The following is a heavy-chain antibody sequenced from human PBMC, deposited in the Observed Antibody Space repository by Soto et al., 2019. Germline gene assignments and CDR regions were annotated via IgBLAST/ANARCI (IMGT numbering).Heavy chain of an antibody. D-gene: IGHD1-26*01. V-gene: IGHV4-59*01. CDR3: ARMVGMGGRRRWFDP. J-gene: IGHJ5*02. CDR1: GGSISTYY. Sequence: PSETLSLTCTVSGGSISTYYWTWIRQPPGKDLEWIGYIYYSGSSNYNPSLKSRVSISLDTSKNQFSLKLTSVTAADTAVYYCARMVGMGGRRRWFDPWGQGTLVTVS. CDR2: IYYSGSS.